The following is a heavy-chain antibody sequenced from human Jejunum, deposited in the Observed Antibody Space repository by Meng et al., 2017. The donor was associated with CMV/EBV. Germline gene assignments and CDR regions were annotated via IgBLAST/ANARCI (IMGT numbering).Heavy chain of an antibody. D-gene: IGHD3-22*01. CDR2: IDGDGSSA. CDR3: ARDASMRWYDYRGYSGNELDY. V-gene: IGHV3-74*01. CDR1: DFIFKKYW. J-gene: IGHJ4*02. Sequence: EVQLVESXXGLVQXGGSPRLSXSASDFIFKKYWMDWVRQVPGKGLVWVARIDGDGSSANYADSVKGRFTISRDNAKNTLYLDMSSLRAEDTAVYYCARDASMRWYDYRGYSGNELDYWGQGTLGTVSS.